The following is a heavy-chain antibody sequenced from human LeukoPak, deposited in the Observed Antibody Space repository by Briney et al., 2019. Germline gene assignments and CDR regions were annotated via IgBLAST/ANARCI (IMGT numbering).Heavy chain of an antibody. V-gene: IGHV3-74*01. D-gene: IGHD1-26*01. CDR1: GFTFSSYW. J-gene: IGHJ4*02. CDR3: ARDRVVGATYFDY. Sequence: GGSLRLSCAASGFTFSSYWMHWVRQAPGKGLVWVSRINTDGSSTSYADSVKGRFTISRDNAKNTLYLQMNSLRAEDTAVYYCARDRVVGATYFDYWGQGTLVTVSS. CDR2: INTDGSST.